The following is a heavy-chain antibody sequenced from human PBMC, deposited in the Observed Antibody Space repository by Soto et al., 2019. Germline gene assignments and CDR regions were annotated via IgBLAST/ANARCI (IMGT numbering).Heavy chain of an antibody. CDR1: GGTFSNYA. J-gene: IGHJ1*01. D-gene: IGHD3-22*01. Sequence: QVQLVQSWAEVKKPGSSVKVSCKASGGTFSNYAISWVRQAPGQGLEWMGGIIPSFGTANYAQNFQDRVTITADKSTSTAYLELRSLRSEDTAVYYCARPLYYYDSSGYYVTSEYFQHWGQGTLVTVSS. V-gene: IGHV1-69*06. CDR3: ARPLYYYDSSGYYVTSEYFQH. CDR2: IIPSFGTA.